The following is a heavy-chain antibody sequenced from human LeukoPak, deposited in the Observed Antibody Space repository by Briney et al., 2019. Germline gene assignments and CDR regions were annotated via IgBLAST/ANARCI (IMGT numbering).Heavy chain of an antibody. CDR1: GFTFSSYA. V-gene: IGHV3-30*04. D-gene: IGHD6-13*01. CDR3: AKDPAGIAAAGIDWFDP. Sequence: GGSLRLSCAASGFTFSSYAMHWVRQAPGKGLEWVAVISYDGSNKYYADSVKGRFTISRDKSKNTLYLQMNSLRAEDTAIYYCAKDPAGIAAAGIDWFDPWGQGTLVTVSS. J-gene: IGHJ5*02. CDR2: ISYDGSNK.